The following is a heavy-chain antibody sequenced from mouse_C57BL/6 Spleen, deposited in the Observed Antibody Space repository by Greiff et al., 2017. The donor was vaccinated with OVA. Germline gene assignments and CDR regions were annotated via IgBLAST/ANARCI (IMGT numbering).Heavy chain of an antibody. CDR1: GYAFSSSW. CDR2: IYPGDGDT. D-gene: IGHD1-1*01. J-gene: IGHJ4*01. CDR3: ARLTTVVARDYAMDY. V-gene: IGHV1-82*01. Sequence: QVQLQHSGPELVKPGASVKISCKASGYAFSSSWMNWVKQRPGKGLEWIGRIYPGDGDTNYNGKFKGKATLTADKSSSTAYMQLSSLTSEDSAVYFCARLTTVVARDYAMDYWGQGTSVTVSS.